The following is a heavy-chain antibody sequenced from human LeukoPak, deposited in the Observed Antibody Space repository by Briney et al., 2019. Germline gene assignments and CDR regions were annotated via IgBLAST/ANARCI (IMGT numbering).Heavy chain of an antibody. J-gene: IGHJ4*02. CDR2: IYYTGGT. CDR1: GGSIGSDY. V-gene: IGHV4-59*08. CDR3: AKYGNSGWVIDN. Sequence: KPSETLSLTCTVSGGSIGSDYSTWIRQPPGKGLEYIGYIYYTGGTNYNPSLKSRVTISVDTSRNQFSLKLSSVTAADTAVYFCAKYGNSGWVIDNWGQGTLVTVSS. D-gene: IGHD6-19*01.